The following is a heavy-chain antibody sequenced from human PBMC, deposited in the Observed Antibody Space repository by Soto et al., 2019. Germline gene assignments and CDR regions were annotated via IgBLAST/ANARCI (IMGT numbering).Heavy chain of an antibody. D-gene: IGHD2-2*01. CDR3: ARGSAAISYNWFDH. J-gene: IGHJ5*02. CDR2: IHNSGST. V-gene: IGHV4-59*12. CDR1: GGSIIKYY. Sequence: LSXTFTLSGGSIIKYYWSWIRQPPGKGLEWIGYIHNSGSTDYNPSLKSRVTMSVDTSKNQFSLKLSSVTAADTAVYYCARGSAAISYNWFDHWGQGTLVTVSS.